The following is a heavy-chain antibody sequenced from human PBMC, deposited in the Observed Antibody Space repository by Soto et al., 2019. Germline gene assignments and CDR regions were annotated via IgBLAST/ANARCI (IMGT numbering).Heavy chain of an antibody. J-gene: IGHJ4*02. CDR3: ARDRDWAFDY. Sequence: GGSLRLSCEASGLTFSRYWRTWVRQAPGKGLEWISYIIVSRTAIYYADSVKGRFTVSRDNAQNSLFLLMNSLRAEDTAVYYCARDRDWAFDYWGRGTLVTVSS. V-gene: IGHV3-48*04. CDR2: IIVSRTAI. D-gene: IGHD3-9*01. CDR1: GLTFSRYW.